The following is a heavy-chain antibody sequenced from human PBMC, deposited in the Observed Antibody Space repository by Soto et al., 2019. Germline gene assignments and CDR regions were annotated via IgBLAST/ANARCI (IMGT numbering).Heavy chain of an antibody. V-gene: IGHV6-1*01. J-gene: IGHJ3*02. CDR3: ARVPMKVAARHDAFDI. D-gene: IGHD6-6*01. CDR1: GDSVSSNSAA. Sequence: SQTLSLTCAISGDSVSSNSAAWNWIRQSPSRVLEWLGRTYYRSKWYNDYAVSVKSRITINPDTSKNQFSLQLNSVTPEDTAVYYCARVPMKVAARHDAFDIWGQGTMVTVSS. CDR2: TYYRSKWYN.